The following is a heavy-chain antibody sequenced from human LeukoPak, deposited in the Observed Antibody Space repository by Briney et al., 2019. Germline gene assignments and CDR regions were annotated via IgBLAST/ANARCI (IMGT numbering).Heavy chain of an antibody. D-gene: IGHD3-22*01. J-gene: IGHJ5*02. CDR3: AREKAHYYYSSGYYSNWFDP. Sequence: SQTLSLTCAISGDSVSSNSAAWNWIRQSPSRGLEWLGRTYYRSKWYNDYAVSVKSRITINPDTSKNQFSLQLNSVTPEDTAVYYCAREKAHYYYSSGYYSNWFDPWGQGTLVTVSS. CDR2: TYYRSKWYN. V-gene: IGHV6-1*01. CDR1: GDSVSSNSAA.